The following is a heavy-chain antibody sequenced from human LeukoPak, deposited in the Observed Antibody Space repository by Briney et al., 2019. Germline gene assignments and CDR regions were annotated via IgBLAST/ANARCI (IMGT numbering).Heavy chain of an antibody. CDR3: ARERQYYYDSSGYYYFDY. J-gene: IGHJ4*02. CDR1: GFTFSSYG. V-gene: IGHV3-30*03. Sequence: GRSLRLSCAASGFTFSSYGMHWVRQAPGKGLEWMAVISYDGSNKYYADSVKGRFTISRDNSKNTLYLQMNSLRAEDTAVYYCARERQYYYDSSGYYYFDYWGQGTLVTVSS. D-gene: IGHD3-22*01. CDR2: ISYDGSNK.